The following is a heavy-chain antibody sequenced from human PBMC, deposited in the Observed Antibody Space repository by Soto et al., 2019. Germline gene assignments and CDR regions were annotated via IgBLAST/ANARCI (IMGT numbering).Heavy chain of an antibody. J-gene: IGHJ4*02. CDR1: GYTFTSYA. V-gene: IGHV1-3*01. CDR3: AVILPAAIEVDY. D-gene: IGHD2-2*01. CDR2: INAGNGNT. Sequence: QVQLVQSGAEVKKPGASVKVSCKASGYTFTSYAMHWVRQAPGQRLEWMGWINAGNGNTKYSQKFQGRVTITRDTSASTAYMELSSLRSEDTAVYYCAVILPAAIEVDYWGQGTLVTVSS.